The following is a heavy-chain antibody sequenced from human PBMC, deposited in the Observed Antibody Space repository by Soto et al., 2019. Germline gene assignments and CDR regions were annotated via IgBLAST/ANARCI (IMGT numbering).Heavy chain of an antibody. D-gene: IGHD6-6*01. Sequence: SETLSLTCTVSGGSISNYYWSWIRQSPGKGLEWIGYIYYSGSTNYNPSLKSRVTISVDTSKDQFSLKLCSVTAADTAVYYCARGGRIASRLTYMDVWGKGTTVTVSS. V-gene: IGHV4-59*01. CDR3: ARGGRIASRLTYMDV. CDR1: GGSISNYY. J-gene: IGHJ6*03. CDR2: IYYSGST.